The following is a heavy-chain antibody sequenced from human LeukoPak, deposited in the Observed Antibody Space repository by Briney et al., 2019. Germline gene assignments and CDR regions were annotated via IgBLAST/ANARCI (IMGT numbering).Heavy chain of an antibody. Sequence: PGGSLRLSCAASRFTFSSYAMSWVRQAPGKGLEWVSGISGSGGSTYYADAVKGRFTISRDNSQNTVFLHMNRLRVEDTAVYFCAKGQENYYETTGNWDSWGQGTLVTVSS. J-gene: IGHJ4*02. CDR2: ISGSGGST. CDR1: RFTFSSYA. D-gene: IGHD3-22*01. V-gene: IGHV3-23*01. CDR3: AKGQENYYETTGNWDS.